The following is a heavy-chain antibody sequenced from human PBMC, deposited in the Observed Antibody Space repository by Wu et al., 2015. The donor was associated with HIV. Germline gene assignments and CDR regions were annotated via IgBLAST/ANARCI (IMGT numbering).Heavy chain of an antibody. D-gene: IGHD1-26*01. CDR2: INPNSGGT. V-gene: IGHV1-2*02. J-gene: IGHJ3*02. CDR1: GYTFTGYY. CDR3: ARDVGATSQGITVHDAFDI. Sequence: QVQLVQSGAEVKKPGSSVKVSCKASGYTFTGYYMHWVRQAPGQGLEWMGWINPNSGGTNYAQKFQGRVTMTRDTSISTAYMELSRLRSDDTAVYYCARDVGATSQGITVHDAFDIWGQGTMVTVSS.